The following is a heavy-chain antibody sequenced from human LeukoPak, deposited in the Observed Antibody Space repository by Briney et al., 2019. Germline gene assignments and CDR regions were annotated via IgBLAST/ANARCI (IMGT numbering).Heavy chain of an antibody. CDR3: ARDEYDSSDE. CDR1: GGTFSSYA. Sequence: GASVKVSCKASGGTFSSYAISWVRQAPGQGLEWMGRLIPIFGTANYAQKFQRRVTITTDESTSTAYMELSSLRSEDTAVYYCARDEYDSSDEWGQGTLVTVSS. V-gene: IGHV1-69*05. CDR2: LIPIFGTA. J-gene: IGHJ4*02. D-gene: IGHD3-22*01.